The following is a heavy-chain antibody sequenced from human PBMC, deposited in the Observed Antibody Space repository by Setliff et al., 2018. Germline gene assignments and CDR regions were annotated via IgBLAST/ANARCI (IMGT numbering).Heavy chain of an antibody. CDR2: VYYTGDP. V-gene: IGHV4-39*01. Sequence: SETLSLTCTLSGASPSGSLRGSAVFWGWIRQSPGKELEWIGSVYYTGDPYYNPSLKSRVTMSVDTSRNQFSLQLISVTAADTAVYYCARARYCSGGRCYWTWLDSWAQGTLVTVSS. CDR3: ARARYCSGGRCYWTWLDS. CDR1: GASPSGSLRGSAVF. D-gene: IGHD2-15*01. J-gene: IGHJ5*01.